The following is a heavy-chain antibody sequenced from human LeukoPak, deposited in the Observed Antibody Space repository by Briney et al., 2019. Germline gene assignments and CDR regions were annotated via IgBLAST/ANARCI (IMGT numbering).Heavy chain of an antibody. Sequence: SETCPSPALSLVAPSAVVVTTGAGSASPQGRGWSGLGVSNSGSTYYNPSLKSRGTISVDTSKNQFSLKLSSVTAADTAVYYCARLFRFIAVAGSHGASDYWGQGTLVTVSS. CDR1: VAPSAVVVTT. J-gene: IGHJ4*02. CDR3: ARLFRFIAVAGSHGASDY. CDR2: SNSGST. V-gene: IGHV4-39*01. D-gene: IGHD6-19*01.